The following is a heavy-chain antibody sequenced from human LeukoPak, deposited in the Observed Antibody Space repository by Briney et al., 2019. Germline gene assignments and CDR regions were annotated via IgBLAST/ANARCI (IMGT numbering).Heavy chain of an antibody. J-gene: IGHJ3*02. CDR1: GGSISSYY. CDR3: ARDRIAVAGKGWGRGAFDI. CDR2: IYYSGST. V-gene: IGHV4-59*01. D-gene: IGHD6-19*01. Sequence: PSETLSLTCTVSGGSISSYYWSWIRQPPGKGLEWIGYIYYSGSTNYNPSLKSRVTISVDTSKNQFSLKLSSVTAADTAVYYCARDRIAVAGKGWGRGAFDIWGQGTMVTVSS.